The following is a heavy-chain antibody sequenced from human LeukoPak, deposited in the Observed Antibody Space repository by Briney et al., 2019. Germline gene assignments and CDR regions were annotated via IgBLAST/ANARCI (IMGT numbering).Heavy chain of an antibody. D-gene: IGHD7-27*01. J-gene: IGHJ4*02. V-gene: IGHV3-7*03. CDR1: GLTLSNYW. CDR2: IKQDGSEI. Sequence: GGSLRLSCAASGLTLSNYWKNWVRQAPGKELEWVANIKQDGSEIYYVDSVKGRFTISRDNAKNSLYLQMNSLRAEDTAVYYCVRDKLTGASRLDYWGQGTLLTVSS. CDR3: VRDKLTGASRLDY.